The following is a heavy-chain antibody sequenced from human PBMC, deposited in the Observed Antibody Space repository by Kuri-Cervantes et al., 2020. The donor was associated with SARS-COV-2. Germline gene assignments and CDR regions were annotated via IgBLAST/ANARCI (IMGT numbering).Heavy chain of an antibody. D-gene: IGHD3-3*01. CDR3: ANVYYDFWGTCYFDY. CDR1: GFTFSSYA. V-gene: IGHV3-23*01. Sequence: GESLKISCAASGFTFSSYAMSWVRQAPGKGLEWVSDISGSGGSTYYADSVKGRFTISSDNSKNTLYLQMNSLRAEYTAVYYCANVYYDFWGTCYFDYWGHGTLVTVSS. J-gene: IGHJ4*01. CDR2: ISGSGGST.